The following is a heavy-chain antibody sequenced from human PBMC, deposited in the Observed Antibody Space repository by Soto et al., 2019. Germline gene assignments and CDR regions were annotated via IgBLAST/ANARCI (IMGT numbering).Heavy chain of an antibody. CDR1: GGSISSYY. Sequence: SETLSLTCTVSGGSISSYYWGCIRQPPWKGLEWIVYIYYSGSTNYNPSLKSRVTISVDTSKNQFSLKLSSVTAADTAVYYCERVDERGSGWDRGSTTTTPVGMELWAQGTTVTVSS. CDR3: ERVDERGSGWDRGSTTTTPVGMEL. V-gene: IGHV4-59*01. D-gene: IGHD6-19*01. J-gene: IGHJ6*02. CDR2: IYYSGST.